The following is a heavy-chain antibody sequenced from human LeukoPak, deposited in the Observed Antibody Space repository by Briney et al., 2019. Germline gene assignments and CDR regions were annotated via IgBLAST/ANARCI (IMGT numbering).Heavy chain of an antibody. Sequence: KPSETLSLTCTVSGGSISSYYWSWIRQPPGKGLEWIGYIYYTGSTNYNPSLKSRVTISIDTSQNQFSLKLSSVTAADTAVYYCARSNEGYCSGGSCYSGYCYYMDVWGKGTTVTVSS. D-gene: IGHD2-15*01. CDR3: ARSNEGYCSGGSCYSGYCYYMDV. CDR2: IYYTGST. V-gene: IGHV4-59*01. CDR1: GGSISSYY. J-gene: IGHJ6*03.